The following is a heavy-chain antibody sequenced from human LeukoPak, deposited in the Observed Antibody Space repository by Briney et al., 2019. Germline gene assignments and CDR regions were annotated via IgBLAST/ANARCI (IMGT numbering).Heavy chain of an antibody. Sequence: GGSLRLSCAASGFTFSSYEMNWVRQAPGKGLEWVSYISSSGSTIYYADSVKGRFTISRDNAKNSLYLQMNSLRAEDTAVYYCARDSSNDYYYYYMDVWGKGTTVTVSS. CDR3: ARDSSNDYYYYYMDV. V-gene: IGHV3-48*03. J-gene: IGHJ6*03. D-gene: IGHD2-2*01. CDR1: GFTFSSYE. CDR2: ISSSGSTI.